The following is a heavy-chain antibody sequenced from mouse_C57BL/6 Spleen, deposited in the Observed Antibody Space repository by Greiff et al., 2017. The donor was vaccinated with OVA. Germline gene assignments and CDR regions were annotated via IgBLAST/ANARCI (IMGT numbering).Heavy chain of an antibody. Sequence: QVQLKQPGAELVKPGASVKLSCKASGYTFTSYWMHWVKQRPGRGLEWIGRIDPNSGGTKYNEKFKSKATLTVDKPSSTAYMQLSSLTSEDSAFYYSARRATVVADYLDYWGQGTTLTVSS. CDR3: ARRATVVADYLDY. V-gene: IGHV1-72*01. D-gene: IGHD1-1*01. CDR2: IDPNSGGT. J-gene: IGHJ2*01. CDR1: GYTFTSYW.